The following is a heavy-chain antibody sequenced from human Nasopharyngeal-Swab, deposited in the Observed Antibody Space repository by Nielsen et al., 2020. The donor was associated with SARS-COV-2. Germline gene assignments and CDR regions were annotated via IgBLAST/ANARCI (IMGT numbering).Heavy chain of an antibody. CDR1: GGSISSSSYY. Sequence: SETLSLTCTVSGGSISSSSYYWGWIRQPPGKGLEWIGSIYYSGSTYYNPSLKSRVTISVDTSKNQFSLKLSSVTAADTAVYYCARHGGDSSGSYYYGMDVWGQGTTVTVSS. V-gene: IGHV4-39*01. D-gene: IGHD3-22*01. J-gene: IGHJ6*02. CDR3: ARHGGDSSGSYYYGMDV. CDR2: IYYSGST.